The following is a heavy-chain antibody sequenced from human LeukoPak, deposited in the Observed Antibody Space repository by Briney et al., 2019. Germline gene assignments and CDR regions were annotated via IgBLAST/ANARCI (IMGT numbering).Heavy chain of an antibody. Sequence: PSQTLSLTCTVSGGSVGSGGSHWVWIRQPPGRGLEWIGYIYYNGNTNYNPSLESRVTISLDTSKNQFSLRLNSVTAADTAMYYCARLGGSGWFDSWGRGTLVTVSS. D-gene: IGHD6-19*01. CDR2: IYYNGNT. CDR3: ARLGGSGWFDS. J-gene: IGHJ5*01. CDR1: GGSVGSGGSH. V-gene: IGHV4-61*08.